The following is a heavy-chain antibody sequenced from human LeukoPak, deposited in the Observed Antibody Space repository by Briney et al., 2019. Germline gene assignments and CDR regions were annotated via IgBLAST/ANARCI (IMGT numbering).Heavy chain of an antibody. CDR3: ARDSYYFDGSGHKGYFDY. Sequence: PGRSLRLSCAASGFTFSSYEMNWVRQAPGKGLEWVSYISSSGSTKYYPDSVKGRFTISRDNAKNSLFLQMNSLRAEDTAVYYCARDSYYFDGSGHKGYFDYWGQGTLVTVSS. J-gene: IGHJ4*02. CDR1: GFTFSSYE. CDR2: ISSSGSTK. V-gene: IGHV3-48*03. D-gene: IGHD3-22*01.